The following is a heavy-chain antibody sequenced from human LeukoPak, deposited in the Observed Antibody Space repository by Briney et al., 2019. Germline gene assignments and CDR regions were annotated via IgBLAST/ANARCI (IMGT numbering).Heavy chain of an antibody. CDR3: ARSLQLPNANWFDP. Sequence: SETESLTCTVSGGSISRSSYYWAWIRQPPGKGLEWIGSIYYSGSTYYNPSLKSRVTISVDTSKNQFSLKLSSVTAADTAVYYCARSLQLPNANWFDPWGQ. D-gene: IGHD2-2*01. CDR1: GGSISRSSYY. J-gene: IGHJ5*02. CDR2: IYYSGST. V-gene: IGHV4-39*01.